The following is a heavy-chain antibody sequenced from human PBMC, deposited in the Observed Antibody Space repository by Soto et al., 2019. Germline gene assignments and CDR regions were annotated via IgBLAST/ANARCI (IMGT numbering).Heavy chain of an antibody. CDR1: GRTFNFNADF. D-gene: IGHD1-26*01. CDR2: IDNGGNT. Sequence: SETLSLTCTVSGRTFNFNADFWYLAWIRQPPGKGLEWIGSIDNGGNTHYNAPLKSRVIISAETSKKQFSLSLNSVTAAETAVYYCVKRSLLMAPTWGQGIQVTVSS. V-gene: IGHV4-39*01. J-gene: IGHJ4*02. CDR3: VKRSLLMAPT.